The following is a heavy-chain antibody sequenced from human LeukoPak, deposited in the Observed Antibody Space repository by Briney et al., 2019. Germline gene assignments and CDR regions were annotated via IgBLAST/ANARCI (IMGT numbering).Heavy chain of an antibody. CDR2: ISGSGVNT. CDR1: GLTFSSYA. V-gene: IGHV3-23*01. Sequence: GGSLRLSCAASGLTFSSYAMSWVRQAPGKGLEWVSSISGSGVNTYYADSVKGRFTISRDNSKSTLSLQMNSLRAEDTAVYYCAEIQLNSGLCYWGQGTLVTVSS. D-gene: IGHD5-12*01. J-gene: IGHJ4*02. CDR3: AEIQLNSGLCY.